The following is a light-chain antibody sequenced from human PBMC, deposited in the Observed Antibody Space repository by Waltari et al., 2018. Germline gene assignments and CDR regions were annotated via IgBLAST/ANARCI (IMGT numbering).Light chain of an antibody. CDR3: CSYGGASLRV. CDR1: TSDIGSYNL. Sequence: QSALTQPASVSGSPGQSITISCTGTTSDIGSYNLVSWYQQHPGEVPKLIIYEVNKRPSGVSNRLSGSKSGNTASLTISGLQPEDEADYYCCSYGGASLRVFGGGTKVTVL. CDR2: EVN. J-gene: IGLJ3*02. V-gene: IGLV2-23*02.